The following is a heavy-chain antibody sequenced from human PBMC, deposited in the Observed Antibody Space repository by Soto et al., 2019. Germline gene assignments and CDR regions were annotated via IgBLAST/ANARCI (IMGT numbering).Heavy chain of an antibody. V-gene: IGHV4-31*03. J-gene: IGHJ4*02. Sequence: SETLSLTCTVSGGSISSGGYYWSWIRQHPGKGLEWIGYIYYSGSTYYNPSLKSRVTISVDTSKNQFSLKLSSVTAADTAVYYCARSKVAGYYDATAYFDYWGQGTLVTVS. CDR3: ARSKVAGYYDATAYFDY. D-gene: IGHD3-3*01. CDR1: GGSISSGGYY. CDR2: IYYSGST.